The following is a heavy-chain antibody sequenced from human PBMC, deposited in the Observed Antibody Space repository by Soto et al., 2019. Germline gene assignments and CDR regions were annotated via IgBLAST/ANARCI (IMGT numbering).Heavy chain of an antibody. Sequence: ASVKVSCKASGYSLTDYHIHWVRQAPGQGLEWLGRINPKSGGTSTAQKFQGWVTMTTDTSISTASMELTRLTSDDTAIYYCARGDSTDCSNGVCSFFYNHDMDVWGQGTTATV. V-gene: IGHV1-2*04. D-gene: IGHD2-8*01. CDR3: ARGDSTDCSNGVCSFFYNHDMDV. CDR1: GYSLTDYH. J-gene: IGHJ6*02. CDR2: INPKSGGT.